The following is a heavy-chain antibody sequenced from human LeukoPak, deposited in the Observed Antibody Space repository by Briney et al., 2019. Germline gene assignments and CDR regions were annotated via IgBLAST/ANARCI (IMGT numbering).Heavy chain of an antibody. D-gene: IGHD4-23*01. J-gene: IGHJ4*02. CDR2: IYVDGRT. CDR1: GFTVSTTY. Sequence: GGSLRLSCAASGFTVSTTYMSWVRQAPGKGLEWVSLIYVDGRTYYADSVKGRFTISRDNSKNTLYLQVNSLRAEDTAVYYCARRGDGGRSFDYWGQGTLVAVSS. CDR3: ARRGDGGRSFDY. V-gene: IGHV3-53*01.